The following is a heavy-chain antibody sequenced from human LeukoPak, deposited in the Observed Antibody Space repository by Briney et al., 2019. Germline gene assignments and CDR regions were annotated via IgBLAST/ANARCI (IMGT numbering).Heavy chain of an antibody. D-gene: IGHD6-6*01. CDR1: GGSISTYY. Sequence: PSQTLSLTCTVSGGSISTYYCNCIRQPPRKELEWIGYIYHSGSTNYNPSLQRRVTKSVDTSKRRFSLNRNSVTAADTAVYYCARGGAACLHFQNWGQGTLVTVSS. CDR3: ARGGAACLHFQN. V-gene: IGHV4-59*01. CDR2: IYHSGST. J-gene: IGHJ1*01.